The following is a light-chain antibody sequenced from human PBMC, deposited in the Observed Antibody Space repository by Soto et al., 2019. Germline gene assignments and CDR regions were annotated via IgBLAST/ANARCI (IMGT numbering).Light chain of an antibody. V-gene: IGKV1-5*01. Sequence: DIQMTQSPSTLSASVGDRVTITCRASQSISSWLAWYQQKPGKAPKLMIYDASSLQSGVPATFSGSGSGTEFTLTISSLQPDDFATYYCQQYNSYPCTFGQGNKVEIK. CDR3: QQYNSYPCT. CDR2: DAS. J-gene: IGKJ1*01. CDR1: QSISSW.